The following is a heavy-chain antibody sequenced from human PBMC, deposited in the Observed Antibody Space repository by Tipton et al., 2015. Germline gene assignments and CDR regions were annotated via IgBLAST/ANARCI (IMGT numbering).Heavy chain of an antibody. V-gene: IGHV4-59*01. J-gene: IGHJ4*02. CDR3: ARTGGVHSSGWEVH. Sequence: TPSLTCTVSGGSISSYYWSWIRQPPGKGLEWIGYIYYSGSTNYNPSLKSRVTLSVDTSKNQFSLKLSSVTAADTAVYYCARTGGVHSSGWEVHWGQGTLVSVSS. CDR2: IYYSGST. D-gene: IGHD6-19*01. CDR1: GGSISSYY.